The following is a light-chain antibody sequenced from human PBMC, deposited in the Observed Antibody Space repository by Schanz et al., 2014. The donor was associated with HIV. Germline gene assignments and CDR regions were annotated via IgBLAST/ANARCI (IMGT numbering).Light chain of an antibody. CDR1: SNDVGGYNF. CDR2: DVS. J-gene: IGLJ2*01. CDR3: CSYAGRSTLVV. V-gene: IGLV2-14*03. Sequence: QSVLTQPASVSGSPGQSITISCTGTSNDVGGYNFVSWYQQHPGKAPKLIIYDVSNRPSGVSNRFSGSKSGITASLTISGLQADDEADYYCCSYAGRSTLVVFGGGTKLTVL.